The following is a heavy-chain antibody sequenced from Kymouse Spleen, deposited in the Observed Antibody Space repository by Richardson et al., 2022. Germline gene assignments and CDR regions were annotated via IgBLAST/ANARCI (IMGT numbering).Heavy chain of an antibody. D-gene: IGHD2-2*02. CDR3: AREKCSSTSCSITGTSGYYYGMDV. CDR1: GFTFDDYG. V-gene: IGHV3-20*d01. Sequence: EVQLVESGGGVVRPGGSLRLSCAASGFTFDDYGMSWVRQAPGKGLEWVSGINWNGGSTGYADSVKGRFTISRDNAKNSLYLQMNSLRAEDTALYYCAREKCSSTSCSITGTSGYYYGMDVWGQGTTVTVSS. J-gene: IGHJ6*02. CDR2: INWNGGST.